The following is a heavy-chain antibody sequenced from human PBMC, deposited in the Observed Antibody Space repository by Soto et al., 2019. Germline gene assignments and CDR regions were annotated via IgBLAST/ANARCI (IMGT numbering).Heavy chain of an antibody. CDR3: ARCPVVVVAATRYFDY. CDR2: INHSGST. Sequence: QVQLQQGGAGLLKPSETLSLTCAVYGGSFSGYYWSWIRQPPGKGLEWIGEINHSGSTNYNPSLYSRFTISVDTSKNQFSLRLSSVTAANTAVYYCARCPVVVVAATRYFDYWGQGTLVTVSS. V-gene: IGHV4-34*01. D-gene: IGHD2-15*01. J-gene: IGHJ4*02. CDR1: GGSFSGYY.